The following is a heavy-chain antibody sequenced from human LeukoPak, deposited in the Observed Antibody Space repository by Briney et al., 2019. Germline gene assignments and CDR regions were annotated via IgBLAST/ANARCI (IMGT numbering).Heavy chain of an antibody. Sequence: SETLSLTCDVHGGSFRGYSWNWIRQPPGKGLEWIGEINLDGDTNYFPSLKSRFTMSIEKSKDQFFLTLTSVTAADTAVYFCVRNGFWSLDHWGQGTLVTVSS. D-gene: IGHD5-24*01. CDR1: GGSFRGYS. CDR3: VRNGFWSLDH. J-gene: IGHJ4*02. CDR2: INLDGDT. V-gene: IGHV4-34*10.